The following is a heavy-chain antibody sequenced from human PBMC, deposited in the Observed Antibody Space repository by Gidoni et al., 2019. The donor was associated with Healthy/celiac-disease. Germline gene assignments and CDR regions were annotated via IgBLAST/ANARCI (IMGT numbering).Heavy chain of an antibody. CDR3: AREGPPMVKYVFDY. V-gene: IGHV3-30*14. J-gene: IGHJ4*02. CDR1: GVTFSSYA. D-gene: IGHD3-10*01. Sequence: QVQLVESGGGVVEPGRSLRLSGADPGVTFSSYAMHWVRQAPGKGLEWVAVISYDGSNKYYADSVKGRCTISRDHSKNTLYLQMNSLRAEDTAVYYCAREGPPMVKYVFDYWGQGTLVTVSS. CDR2: ISYDGSNK.